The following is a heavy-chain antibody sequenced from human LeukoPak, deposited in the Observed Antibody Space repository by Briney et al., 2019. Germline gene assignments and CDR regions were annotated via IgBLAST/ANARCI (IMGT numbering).Heavy chain of an antibody. CDR1: GYTFTGYY. V-gene: IGHV1-2*02. J-gene: IGHJ4*02. Sequence: GASVKVSCKASGYTFTGYYMHWVRQAPGQGLEWMGWSNPNSGGTNYAQKFQGRVTMTREKSISTAYMELSRLRSDDTAVYYCARDSTGYSSGWYQTGFDYWGQGTLVTVSS. CDR3: ARDSTGYSSGWYQTGFDY. D-gene: IGHD6-19*01. CDR2: SNPNSGGT.